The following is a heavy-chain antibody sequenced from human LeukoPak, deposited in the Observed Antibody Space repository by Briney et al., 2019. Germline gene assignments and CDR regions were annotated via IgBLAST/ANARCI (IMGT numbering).Heavy chain of an antibody. V-gene: IGHV3-21*01. Sequence: GGSLRLSCAASGFTFSSYSMNWVRQAPGKGLEWVSSISSSSSYIYYADSVKGRFTISRDNAKNSLYLQMNSLRAEDTAVYYCARDFGYGGNTNFFYWGQGTLVTVSS. CDR1: GFTFSSYS. D-gene: IGHD4-23*01. J-gene: IGHJ4*02. CDR3: ARDFGYGGNTNFFY. CDR2: ISSSSSYI.